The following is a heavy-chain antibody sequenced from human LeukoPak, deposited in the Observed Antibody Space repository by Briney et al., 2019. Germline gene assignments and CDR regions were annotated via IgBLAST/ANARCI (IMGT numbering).Heavy chain of an antibody. CDR2: ISAYNGNT. Sequence: GASVKVSCKASGYTFTSYGISWVRQAPGQGLEWMGWISAYNGNTNYAQKLQGRVTMTTDTSTSTAYMELRSLRSDDTAVYYCARDAPPEILASLGGSIYFDYWGQGTLVTVSS. D-gene: IGHD3-16*01. CDR3: ARDAPPEILASLGGSIYFDY. V-gene: IGHV1-18*01. CDR1: GYTFTSYG. J-gene: IGHJ4*02.